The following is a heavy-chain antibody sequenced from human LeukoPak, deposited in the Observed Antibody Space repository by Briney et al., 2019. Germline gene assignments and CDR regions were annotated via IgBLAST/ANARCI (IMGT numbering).Heavy chain of an antibody. J-gene: IGHJ6*03. CDR1: GFTFSRYA. CDR2: ISYDGSNK. V-gene: IGHV3-30*01. Sequence: GGSLRLSCAASGFTFSRYAMHWVRQAPGKGLEWVAVISYDGSNKYYADSVKGRFTISRDNSKNTLYLQMNSLRAEDTAVYYCATASPTPYYYMDVWGKGTTVTVSS. CDR3: ATASPTPYYYMDV.